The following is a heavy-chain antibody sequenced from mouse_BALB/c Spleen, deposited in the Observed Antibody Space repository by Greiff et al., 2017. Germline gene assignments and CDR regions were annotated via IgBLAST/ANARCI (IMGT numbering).Heavy chain of an antibody. V-gene: IGHV1-18*01. CDR2: INPNNGGT. Sequence: EVQLQESGPELVKPGASVKIPCKASGYTFTDYNMDWVKQSHGKSLEWIGDINPNNGGTIYNQKFKGKATLTVEKSSSTVYLELSRLTSDDSAVYYCARGGNYYFDYWGQGTTLTVSS. D-gene: IGHD2-1*01. CDR1: GYTFTDYN. J-gene: IGHJ2*01. CDR3: ARGGNYYFDY.